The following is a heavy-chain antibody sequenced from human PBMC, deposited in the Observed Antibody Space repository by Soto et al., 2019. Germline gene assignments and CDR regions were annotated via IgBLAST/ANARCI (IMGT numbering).Heavy chain of an antibody. CDR1: GYTFTGYY. CDR3: ARPRDILAVPPAGFDV. Sequence: ASVKVSCKASGYTFTGYYMHWVRQAPGRRFEWMGWINTAKGYTKHSQNFQARVTFARDTSAGTVYMELSSLMSEDTAIYYCARPRDILAVPPAGFDVWGQGTTVTVSS. J-gene: IGHJ6*02. V-gene: IGHV1-3*04. D-gene: IGHD2-2*01. CDR2: INTAKGYT.